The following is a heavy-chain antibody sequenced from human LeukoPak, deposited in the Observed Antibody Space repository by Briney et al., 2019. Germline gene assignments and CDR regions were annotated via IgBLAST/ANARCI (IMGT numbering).Heavy chain of an antibody. Sequence: PGRSLRLSCAASGFTFSSCGMHWVRQAPGKGLEWVAVIWYDGSNKYYADSVKGRFTISRDNSKNTLYLQMNSLRAEDTAVYYCARDPAAAGSLPRYYFDYWGQGTLVTVSS. V-gene: IGHV3-33*01. CDR3: ARDPAAAGSLPRYYFDY. CDR2: IWYDGSNK. CDR1: GFTFSSCG. D-gene: IGHD6-13*01. J-gene: IGHJ4*02.